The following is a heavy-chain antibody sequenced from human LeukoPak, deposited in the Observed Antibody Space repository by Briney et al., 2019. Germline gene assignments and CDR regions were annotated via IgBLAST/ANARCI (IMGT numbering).Heavy chain of an antibody. D-gene: IGHD1-26*01. V-gene: IGHV1-69*13. CDR1: GGTFSSYA. CDR3: ARDLGGVGATYFDY. CDR2: IIPIFGTA. J-gene: IGHJ4*02. Sequence: SVKVSCKASGGTFSSYAISWVRQAPGQGLEWMGGIIPIFGTANYAQKFQGRVTITADESTSTAYMELSSLRAEDTAVYYCARDLGGVGATYFDYWGQGTLVTVSS.